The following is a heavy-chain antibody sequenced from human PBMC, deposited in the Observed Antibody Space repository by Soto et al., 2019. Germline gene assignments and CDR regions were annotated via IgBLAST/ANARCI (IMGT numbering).Heavy chain of an antibody. D-gene: IGHD2-15*01. Sequence: SETLSLTCTVSGDSVTSDSYFWSWIRQPPGKGLEWIGYIYHSGSTYYNPSLKSRVTISVDRSKNQFSLKLSSVTAADTAVYYCASGYCSGGSCSHIWDYYYYGMDVWGQGTTVTVSS. CDR1: GDSVTSDSYF. J-gene: IGHJ6*02. CDR2: IYHSGST. CDR3: ASGYCSGGSCSHIWDYYYYGMDV. V-gene: IGHV4-30-2*01.